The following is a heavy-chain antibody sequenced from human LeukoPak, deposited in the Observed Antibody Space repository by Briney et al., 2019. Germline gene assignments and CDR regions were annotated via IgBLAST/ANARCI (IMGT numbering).Heavy chain of an antibody. CDR3: ATHHRYYGSGSSYYFDY. J-gene: IGHJ4*02. CDR2: IYTSGST. Sequence: SETLSLTCTVSGGSISSGSYYWSWIRQPAGKGLECIGRIYTSGSTNYNPSLKSRVTISVGTSKNQYYLKMSSVTAADTAVYYCATHHRYYGSGSSYYFDYWGQGTLVTVSS. D-gene: IGHD3-10*01. CDR1: GGSISSGSYY. V-gene: IGHV4-61*02.